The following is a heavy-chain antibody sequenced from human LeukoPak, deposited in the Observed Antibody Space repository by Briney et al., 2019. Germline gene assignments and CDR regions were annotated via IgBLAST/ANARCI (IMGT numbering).Heavy chain of an antibody. V-gene: IGHV1-24*01. CDR2: FDPEDGET. D-gene: IGHD6-13*01. CDR3: ATTMQQLALFDY. Sequence: ASVKVSCKASGYTFTDYFMHWVRQAPGKGLEWMGGFDPEDGETIYAQKFQGRVTMTEDTSTDTAYMELSSLRSEDTAVYYCATTMQQLALFDYWGQGTLVTVSS. J-gene: IGHJ4*02. CDR1: GYTFTDYF.